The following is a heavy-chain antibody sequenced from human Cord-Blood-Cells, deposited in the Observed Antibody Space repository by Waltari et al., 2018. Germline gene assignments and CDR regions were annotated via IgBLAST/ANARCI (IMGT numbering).Heavy chain of an antibody. CDR2: NYSGGST. V-gene: IGHV3-53*01. Sequence: EVQLVESGGGLIQPGGSLRLSCAASGFTVSSNYMSWVRQAPGKGLDWGSVNYSGGSTYYADSVKGRFTISRDNSKNTLYRQMNSLRAEDTAVYYCARGSYFDYWGQGTLVTVSS. CDR3: ARGSYFDY. CDR1: GFTVSSNY. J-gene: IGHJ4*02.